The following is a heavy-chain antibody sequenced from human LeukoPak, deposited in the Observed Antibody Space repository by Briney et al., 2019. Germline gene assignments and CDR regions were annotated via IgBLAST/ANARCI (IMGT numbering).Heavy chain of an antibody. CDR2: IYYSGST. D-gene: IGHD3-22*01. V-gene: IGHV4-59*01. CDR1: GGSFSGYY. Sequence: SETLSLTCAVYGGSFSGYYWSWIRQPPGKGLEWIGYIYYSGSTNYNPSLKSRVTISVDTSKNQFSLKLSSVTAADTAVYYCAREGGYYDSSSKERDAFDIWGQGTMVTVSS. CDR3: AREGGYYDSSSKERDAFDI. J-gene: IGHJ3*02.